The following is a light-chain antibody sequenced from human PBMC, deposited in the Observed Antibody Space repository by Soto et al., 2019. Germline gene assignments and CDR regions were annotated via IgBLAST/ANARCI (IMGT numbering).Light chain of an antibody. Sequence: QSVLTQPASVSGSPEQSITISCPGTSRDVGGYNYVSWYQQHPGKAPKLMIYEVSNRPSWVSTRLSGSQSGNPASLTISRPQAEDEADYYFSSHTSSNTYVVGTGTRSPS. V-gene: IGLV2-14*01. CDR2: EVS. CDR3: SSHTSSNTYV. J-gene: IGLJ1*01. CDR1: SRDVGGYNY.